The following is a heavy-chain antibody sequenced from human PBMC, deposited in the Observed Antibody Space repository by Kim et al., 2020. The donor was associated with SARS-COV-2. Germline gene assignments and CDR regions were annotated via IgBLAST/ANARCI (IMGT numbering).Heavy chain of an antibody. CDR2: SHI. V-gene: IGHV3-11*06. CDR3: TRENFWYFDL. J-gene: IGHJ2*01. D-gene: IGHD1-7*01. Sequence: SHIKHADSGTGRHTVPRDNAKNSLYLQMNSLRAEDTAIYFCTRENFWYFDLWGRGTLVTVSS.